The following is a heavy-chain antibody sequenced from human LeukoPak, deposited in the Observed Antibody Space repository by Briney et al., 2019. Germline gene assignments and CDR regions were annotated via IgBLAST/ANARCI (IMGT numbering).Heavy chain of an antibody. Sequence: SQTLSLTCTVSGGSISSGSYYWSWMRQPAGKGLEWIGRIYTSGSTNYNPSLKSRVTISVDTSKNQFSLKLSSVTAADTAVYYCARSPVRGINYFDYWGQGTLVTVSS. CDR3: ARSPVRGINYFDY. V-gene: IGHV4-61*02. D-gene: IGHD3-10*01. J-gene: IGHJ4*02. CDR2: IYTSGST. CDR1: GGSISSGSYY.